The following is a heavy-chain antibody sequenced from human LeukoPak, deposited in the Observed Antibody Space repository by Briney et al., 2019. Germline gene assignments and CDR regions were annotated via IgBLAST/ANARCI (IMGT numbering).Heavy chain of an antibody. CDR3: ARLRSGSTPPPPHYYYGLDV. CDR1: GGSINDFY. J-gene: IGHJ6*02. D-gene: IGHD1-26*01. CDR2: IFYSGSA. Sequence: SETLSLTCTVSGGSINDFYWTWIRQPPGKGLEWIGYIFYSGSANSNPSLESRVTISVDTSKNQFSLELSSVTAADTAAYYCARLRSGSTPPPPHYYYGLDVWGQGTTVIVSS. V-gene: IGHV4-59*01.